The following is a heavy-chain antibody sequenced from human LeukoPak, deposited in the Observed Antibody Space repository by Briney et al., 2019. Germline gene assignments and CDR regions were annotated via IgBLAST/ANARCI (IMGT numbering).Heavy chain of an antibody. J-gene: IGHJ4*02. CDR2: IYPGDSDT. CDR1: GYSFTNFY. Sequence: GESLKISCKGSGYSFTNFYIDWVRQMPGKGLEWMGIIYPGDSDTRYSPSFQGQVTISADKSINTAYLQWSSLKASDTAMYYCARLDVASIGRVFDYWGQGTLVTVSS. V-gene: IGHV5-51*01. D-gene: IGHD1-1*01. CDR3: ARLDVASIGRVFDY.